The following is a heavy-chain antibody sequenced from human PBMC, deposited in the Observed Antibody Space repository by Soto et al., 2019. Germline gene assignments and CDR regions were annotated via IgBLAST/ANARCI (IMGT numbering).Heavy chain of an antibody. J-gene: IGHJ4*02. CDR3: ARVLTGAFDY. V-gene: IGHV3-7*01. Sequence: EVQLVESGGGLVQPGGSLRLSCAASGFTFRSYWMSWVRQAPGKGLEWVANIQQEGSEKYYVDSVKGRFTISRDNAKNSVYLQMNSLRAEDTAVYYCARVLTGAFDYWGQGTLVTVSS. CDR1: GFTFRSYW. D-gene: IGHD3-9*01. CDR2: IQQEGSEK.